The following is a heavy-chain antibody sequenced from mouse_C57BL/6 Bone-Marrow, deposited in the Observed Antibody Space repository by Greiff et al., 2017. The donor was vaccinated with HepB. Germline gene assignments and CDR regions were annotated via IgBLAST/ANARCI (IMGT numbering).Heavy chain of an antibody. Sequence: QVQLQQSGAELAKPGASVKLSCKASGYTFTSYWMHWVKQRPGQGLEWIGYINPSSGYTKYNQKFKDKATLTVDKSSSTAYMQLSSLTYEDSAVYYCARAVGTGFAYWGQGTLVTVSA. V-gene: IGHV1-7*01. CDR2: INPSSGYT. J-gene: IGHJ3*01. D-gene: IGHD3-1*01. CDR3: ARAVGTGFAY. CDR1: GYTFTSYW.